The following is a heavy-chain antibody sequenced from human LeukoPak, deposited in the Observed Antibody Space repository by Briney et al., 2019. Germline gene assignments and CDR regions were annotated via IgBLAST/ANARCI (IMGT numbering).Heavy chain of an antibody. Sequence: SETLSLTCSVPGGSTSSYYWSWIRQPPGKGLEWNGYIYYSGSTNYNPSLKSRVTISVDTSKNQFSLKLSSVTAADTAVYYCARLRVAVAGFDYWGQGTLVTVSS. D-gene: IGHD6-19*01. CDR3: ARLRVAVAGFDY. V-gene: IGHV4-59*08. CDR2: IYYSGST. CDR1: GGSTSSYY. J-gene: IGHJ4*02.